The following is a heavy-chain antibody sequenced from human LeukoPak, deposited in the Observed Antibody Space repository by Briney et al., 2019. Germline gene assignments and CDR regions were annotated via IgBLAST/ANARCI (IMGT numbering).Heavy chain of an antibody. D-gene: IGHD3-22*01. CDR1: GGSISSGSYY. Sequence: SETLSLTCTVSGGSISSGSYYWSWIRQPAGKGLEWIGRIYTSVSTTYNPSLKSRVTISVDTSKNQFSLKLSSVSAADTAVYYCARDNYYDTSGYFDYWGQGTLVTVSS. CDR3: ARDNYYDTSGYFDY. V-gene: IGHV4-61*02. CDR2: IYTSVST. J-gene: IGHJ4*02.